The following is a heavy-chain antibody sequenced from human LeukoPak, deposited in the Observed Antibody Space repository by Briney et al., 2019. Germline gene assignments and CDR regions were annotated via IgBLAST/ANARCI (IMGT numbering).Heavy chain of an antibody. CDR2: INHSGST. D-gene: IGHD6-19*01. V-gene: IGHV4-34*01. J-gene: IGHJ5*02. CDR1: GGSFSGYY. Sequence: SETLSLTCAVYGGSFSGYYWSWIRQPPGKGLEWIGEINHSGSTNYNPSLKSRVTISVDTSKNQFSLKLSSVTAADMAVYYCAGRSGGWYAGSWFDPWGQGTLVTVSS. CDR3: AGRSGGWYAGSWFDP.